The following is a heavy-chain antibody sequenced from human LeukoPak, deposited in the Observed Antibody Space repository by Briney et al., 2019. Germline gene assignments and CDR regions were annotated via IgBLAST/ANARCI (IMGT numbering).Heavy chain of an antibody. Sequence: GGSLRLSCAASGFTFSSYAMNWVRQAPGKGLEWVSTISASGGSTYYADSVKGRFTISRDNSKNTLYLEMNSLRAEDTAVYYCAKVVEGYDYFDYWGQGTLVTVSS. CDR1: GFTFSSYA. V-gene: IGHV3-23*01. CDR3: AKVVEGYDYFDY. J-gene: IGHJ4*02. D-gene: IGHD6-13*01. CDR2: ISASGGST.